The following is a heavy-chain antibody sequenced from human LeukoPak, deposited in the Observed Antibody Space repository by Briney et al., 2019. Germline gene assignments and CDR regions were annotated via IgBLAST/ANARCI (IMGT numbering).Heavy chain of an antibody. V-gene: IGHV4-61*02. CDR2: IYSSGST. CDR1: GGSISSGSYY. CDR3: AREGLNMVRGVIPKEAWGWFDP. Sequence: SQTLSLTCTVSGGSISSGSYYWVWIRPPAGKGLEWIGRIYSSGSTNYNPSLKSRVTISVDTSKHQFSLKLSSVTAADTAVYYCAREGLNMVRGVIPKEAWGWFDPWGQGTLVTVSS. D-gene: IGHD3-10*01. J-gene: IGHJ5*02.